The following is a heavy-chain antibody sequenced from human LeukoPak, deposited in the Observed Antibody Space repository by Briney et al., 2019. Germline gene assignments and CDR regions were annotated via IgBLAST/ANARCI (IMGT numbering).Heavy chain of an antibody. J-gene: IGHJ6*02. Sequence: GGPLRLSCAASGFTFSSYSMNWVRQAPGKGLEWVSSISSSSSYIYYADSVKGRFTISRDNAKNSLYLQMNSLRAEDTAVYYCARDGRWDCSSTSCYAYYYYGMDVWGQGTTVTVSS. D-gene: IGHD2-2*01. CDR3: ARDGRWDCSSTSCYAYYYYGMDV. CDR2: ISSSSSYI. V-gene: IGHV3-21*01. CDR1: GFTFSSYS.